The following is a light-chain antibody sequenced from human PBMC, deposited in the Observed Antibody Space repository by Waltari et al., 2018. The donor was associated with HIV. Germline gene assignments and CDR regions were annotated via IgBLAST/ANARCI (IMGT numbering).Light chain of an antibody. CDR1: QSVSRSF. V-gene: IGKV3-20*01. J-gene: IGKJ1*01. CDR3: HQYGTSPRT. CDR2: GAS. Sequence: EIVLTQSPGTLSLSPGERATLSCRASQSVSRSFLAWYQQKPGQAPRLLIYGASNRATGIPDRFSGSESGTDFTLTINILEPEDFAVYYCHQYGTSPRTFGQGTKVELK.